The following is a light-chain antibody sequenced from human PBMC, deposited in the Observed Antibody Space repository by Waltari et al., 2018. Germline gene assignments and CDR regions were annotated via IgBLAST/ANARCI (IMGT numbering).Light chain of an antibody. CDR3: QQYDSSPRT. V-gene: IGKV3-20*01. J-gene: IGKJ1*01. Sequence: EVLLTQSPGTLSLSPGERATLSCRASQSISSLYLAWYQQKPGQAPRLLSYGASNRATGIPDRFSGSGSETAFPLTITRLEPADFAVYYCQQYDSSPRTFGQGTKMEIK. CDR2: GAS. CDR1: QSISSLY.